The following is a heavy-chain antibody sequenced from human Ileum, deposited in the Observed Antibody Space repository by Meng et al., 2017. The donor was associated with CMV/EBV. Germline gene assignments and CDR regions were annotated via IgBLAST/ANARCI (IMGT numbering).Heavy chain of an antibody. CDR2: IYGSGIT. CDR3: ARVRTTSTQPYFDY. J-gene: IGHJ4*02. D-gene: IGHD1/OR15-1a*01. CDR1: GASIISGDCY. Sequence: SGASIISGDCYWSWNRQHPGSGLEWIGYIYGSGITYYSPSLNSRFTISVDTSKNQFSLRLTSVTAADTAVYYCARVRTTSTQPYFDYWGQGALVTVSS. V-gene: IGHV4-31*02.